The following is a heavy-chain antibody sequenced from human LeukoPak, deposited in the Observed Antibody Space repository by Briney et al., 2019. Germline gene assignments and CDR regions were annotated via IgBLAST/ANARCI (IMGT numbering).Heavy chain of an antibody. CDR2: IYYIGST. J-gene: IGHJ2*01. D-gene: IGHD7-27*01. CDR1: GGSINSYY. V-gene: IGHV4-59*08. Sequence: RPSETLSLTCTVSGGSINSYYWSWIRQPPGKGLEWIGYIYYIGSTNYNPSLKSRATISVDTSKNQFYLKLSSVTAADTAVYYCARNHQAHWGSYWYFDLWGRGTLVSVSS. CDR3: ARNHQAHWGSYWYFDL.